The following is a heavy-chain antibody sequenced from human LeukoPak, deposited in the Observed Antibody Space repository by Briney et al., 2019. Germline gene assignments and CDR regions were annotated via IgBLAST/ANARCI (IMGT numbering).Heavy chain of an antibody. CDR1: GGSISSYY. CDR2: IYTSGST. J-gene: IGHJ5*02. V-gene: IGHV4-4*07. CDR3: ARGLRITMIVVVKGGTTTWFDP. Sequence: SETLSLTCAVSGGSISSYYWSWIRQPAGKGLEWIGLIYTSGSTNYNPSLKSRVTMSVDTSKNQFSLKLSSVTAADTAVYYCARGLRITMIVVVKGGTTTWFDPWGQGTLVTVSS. D-gene: IGHD3-22*01.